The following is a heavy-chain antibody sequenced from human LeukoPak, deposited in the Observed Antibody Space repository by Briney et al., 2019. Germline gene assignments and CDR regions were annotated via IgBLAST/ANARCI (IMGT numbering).Heavy chain of an antibody. CDR3: VRGLYDSSIYRAFHI. Sequence: SETLSLTCTVSGASISRHSWSWLRLPAGQGREWIGRMYASGSTNSNTSLKRRGTVLVSTSKNQFSLTLSSVTAADTAVYYCVRGLYDSSIYRAFHIWGQGTMVTVSS. CDR2: MYASGST. D-gene: IGHD3-22*01. J-gene: IGHJ3*02. V-gene: IGHV4-4*07. CDR1: GASISRHS.